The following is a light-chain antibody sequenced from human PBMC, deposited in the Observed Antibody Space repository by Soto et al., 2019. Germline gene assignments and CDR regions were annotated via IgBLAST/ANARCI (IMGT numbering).Light chain of an antibody. CDR1: QSISRW. J-gene: IGKJ4*01. V-gene: IGKV1-5*01. CDR3: QQYNSYSPT. CDR2: DAS. Sequence: DIQMTQSPSTLSASVGDTVTITCRASQSISRWLDWYQQKPGKAPKILISDASILENGVPSRFSGTGSGTEFTLTISNLQPDDFATYYCQQYNSYSPTFGGGTRWIS.